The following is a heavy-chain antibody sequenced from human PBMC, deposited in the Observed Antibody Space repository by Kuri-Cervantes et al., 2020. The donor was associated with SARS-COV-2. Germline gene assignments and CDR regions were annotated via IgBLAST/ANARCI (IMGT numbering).Heavy chain of an antibody. CDR2: IHESGNI. Sequence: SETLSLTCALSNGAFSDDHWVWIRQSPGRGLEWIGDIHESGNINYNPSLKSRVIISIDTSKKYFSLKLTSVTAADTAVYYCARGGLTSVTLRYFDWLLLVWGKGTTVTVSS. J-gene: IGHJ6*04. CDR3: ARGGLTSVTLRYFDWLLLV. D-gene: IGHD3-9*01. CDR1: NGAFSDDH. V-gene: IGHV4-34*01.